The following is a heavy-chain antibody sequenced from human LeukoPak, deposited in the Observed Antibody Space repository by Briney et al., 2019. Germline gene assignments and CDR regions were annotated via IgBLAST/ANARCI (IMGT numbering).Heavy chain of an antibody. V-gene: IGHV4-34*01. J-gene: IGHJ3*02. D-gene: IGHD1-26*01. Sequence: PSETLSLTCAVYGGSFSGYYWSWIRQPPGKGLEWIGEINHSGSTNYNPSLKSRVTISVDTSKNQFSLKLSSVTAADTAVYYCASQGWEDAFDIWGQGTMVTVSS. CDR3: ASQGWEDAFDI. CDR1: GGSFSGYY. CDR2: INHSGST.